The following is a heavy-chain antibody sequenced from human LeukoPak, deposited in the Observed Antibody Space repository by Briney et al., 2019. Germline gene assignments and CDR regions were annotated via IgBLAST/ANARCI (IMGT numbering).Heavy chain of an antibody. V-gene: IGHV3-7*01. J-gene: IGHJ4*02. CDR2: INQDASEK. Sequence: GGSLRLSCAASVFTFSSHWMSWVRRAPGKRLEWVANINQDASEKYYVDSVKGRFTISRDNAKNSLYLQMNSLRVEDTAVYYCVRVGSSSGIHEYWGQGTLVTVSS. CDR3: VRVGSSSGIHEY. CDR1: VFTFSSHW. D-gene: IGHD6-6*01.